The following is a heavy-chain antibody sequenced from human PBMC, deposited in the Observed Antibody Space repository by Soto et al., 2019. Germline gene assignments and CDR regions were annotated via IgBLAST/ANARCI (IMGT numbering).Heavy chain of an antibody. D-gene: IGHD3-9*01. CDR1: GFTFSSYA. CDR2: ISGSGGST. CDR3: AKDVAPTYYDILTGYDPFDY. V-gene: IGHV3-23*01. Sequence: EVQLLESGGGLVQPGGSLRLSCAASGFTFSSYAMSWVRQAPGKGLEWVSAISGSGGSTYYADSVKGRFTISRDNSKNTLYLQMNSLRAEDTALYYCAKDVAPTYYDILTGYDPFDYWGQGTLVTVSS. J-gene: IGHJ4*02.